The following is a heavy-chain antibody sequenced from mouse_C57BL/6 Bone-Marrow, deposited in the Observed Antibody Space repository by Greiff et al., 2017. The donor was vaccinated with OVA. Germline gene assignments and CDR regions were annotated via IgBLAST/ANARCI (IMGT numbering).Heavy chain of an antibody. Sequence: QVQLQQPGAELVMPGASVKLSCKASGYTFTSYWMHWVKQRPGQGLEWIGEIDPSDSYTNYNQKFKGKSTLTVDKSSSTAYMQLSSLTSEDSAVYYSARGGYDCYGYYYAMDYWGQGTSVTVSS. J-gene: IGHJ4*01. D-gene: IGHD2-12*01. CDR2: IDPSDSYT. V-gene: IGHV1-69*01. CDR3: ARGGYDCYGYYYAMDY. CDR1: GYTFTSYW.